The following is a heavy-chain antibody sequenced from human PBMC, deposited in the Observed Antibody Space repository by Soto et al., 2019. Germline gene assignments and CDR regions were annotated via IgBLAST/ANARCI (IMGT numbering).Heavy chain of an antibody. CDR1: GFTFSSYG. J-gene: IGHJ5*02. CDR2: ISYDGSNK. Sequence: QVQLVESGGGVVQPGRSLRLSCAASGFTFSSYGMHWVRQAPGKGLEWVAVISYDGSNKYYADSVKGRFTISRDNSKNTLYLQMNSLRAEDTAVYYCARDWFDAWGQGTLVTVSS. V-gene: IGHV3-30*03. CDR3: ARDWFDA.